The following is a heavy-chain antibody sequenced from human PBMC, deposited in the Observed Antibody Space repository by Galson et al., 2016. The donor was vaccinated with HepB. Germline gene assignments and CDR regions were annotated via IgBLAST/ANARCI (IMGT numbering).Heavy chain of an antibody. D-gene: IGHD1-14*01. CDR2: INVGNGIT. Sequence: SVKVSCKASGYTFTSYRILWVRQAPGQSLEWMGWINVGNGITKYSEKVQGRVTITSDTSASTVHMELSSLISGDTAVYYCARDGEPLYDYGMDVWGQGTTVIVSS. CDR1: GYTFTSYR. V-gene: IGHV1-3*01. CDR3: ARDGEPLYDYGMDV. J-gene: IGHJ6*02.